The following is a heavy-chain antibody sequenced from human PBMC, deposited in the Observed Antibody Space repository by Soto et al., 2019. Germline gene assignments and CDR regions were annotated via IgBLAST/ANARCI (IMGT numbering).Heavy chain of an antibody. CDR2: INAGNGNT. J-gene: IGHJ4*02. CDR1: GYTFTSYA. V-gene: IGHV1-3*01. D-gene: IGHD5-18*01. Sequence: ASEKVSCKASGYTFTSYAMYWVRQAPGQRLEWMGWINAGNGNTKYSQKFQGRVTITRDTSASTAYMELSSLRSEDTAVYYCARDPGYSYGYNWGKGTLVTVSS. CDR3: ARDPGYSYGYN.